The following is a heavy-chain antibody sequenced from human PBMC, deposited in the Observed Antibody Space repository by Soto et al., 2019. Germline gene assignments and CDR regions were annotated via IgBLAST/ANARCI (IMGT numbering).Heavy chain of an antibody. D-gene: IGHD2-15*01. CDR2: IYPGDSDT. Sequence: GESLKISCKGSGYSFTSYWIGWVRQMPGKGLEWMGIIYPGDSDTRYSPSFQGQVTISADKSISTAYLQWSSLKASDTAMYYCARRDCSGGSCYSWASDYWGQGTLVTVSS. V-gene: IGHV5-51*01. CDR3: ARRDCSGGSCYSWASDY. J-gene: IGHJ4*02. CDR1: GYSFTSYW.